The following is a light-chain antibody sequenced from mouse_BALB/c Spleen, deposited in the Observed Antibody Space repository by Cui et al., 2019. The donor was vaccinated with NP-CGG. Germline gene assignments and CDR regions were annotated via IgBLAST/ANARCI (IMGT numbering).Light chain of an antibody. CDR2: GTN. CDR1: TGPVTASNY. Sequence: QAVVTQDSALTTSPGETVTLTCRSSTGPVTASNYANWVQEKPDHLFTGLIGGTNNRAPGVPARFSGSLIGDKAALTIIGAQTEDEAMYFCALWYSNHWVFGGGTKLTVL. CDR3: ALWYSNHWV. V-gene: IGLV1*01. J-gene: IGLJ1*01.